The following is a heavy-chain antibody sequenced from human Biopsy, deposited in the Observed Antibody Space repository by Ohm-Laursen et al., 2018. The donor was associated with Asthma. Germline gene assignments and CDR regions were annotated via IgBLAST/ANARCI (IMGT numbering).Heavy chain of an antibody. CDR2: ISSSSSTI. D-gene: IGHD3-3*01. CDR3: ARRSAIFGVVSRGMDV. CDR1: GFTFSSYS. J-gene: IGHJ6*02. V-gene: IGHV3-48*02. Sequence: SLRLSCSASGFTFSSYSMNWVRQAPGKGLEWVSYISSSSSTIYYADSVKGRFTITRDNAKNSLYLQMNSLRDEDTAVYYCARRSAIFGVVSRGMDVWGQGTTVTGSS.